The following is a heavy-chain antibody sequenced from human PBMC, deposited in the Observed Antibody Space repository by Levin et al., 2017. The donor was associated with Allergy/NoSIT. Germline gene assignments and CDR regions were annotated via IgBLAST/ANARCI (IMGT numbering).Heavy chain of an antibody. Sequence: GGSLRLSCAASGFIFTSYWLTWVRQAPGKGLEWVATMKPDGSEKYYVDSVKGRFTISRDNAKNSMDLQMNSLRAEDAAVYYCARQEFGDFAYWGQGTLVTVSS. CDR2: MKPDGSEK. CDR3: ARQEFGDFAY. J-gene: IGHJ4*02. D-gene: IGHD3-10*01. V-gene: IGHV3-7*01. CDR1: GFIFTSYW.